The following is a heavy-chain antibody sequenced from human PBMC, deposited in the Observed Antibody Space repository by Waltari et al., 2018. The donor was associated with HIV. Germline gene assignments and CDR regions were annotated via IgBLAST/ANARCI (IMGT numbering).Heavy chain of an antibody. J-gene: IGHJ3*02. CDR1: GDSLPTTTAA. D-gene: IGHD7-27*01. V-gene: IGHV6-1*01. Sequence: QVQLQQSGPGLVKPSQTLSLPCPISGDSLPTTTAAWNWIRQSPSRGLEWLGRTYYRSKWYNDYAVSVKSRITINPDTSKNQFSLQLNSVTPEDTAVYYCARDRVLTGIYDAFDIWGQGTMVTVSS. CDR3: ARDRVLTGIYDAFDI. CDR2: TYYRSKWYN.